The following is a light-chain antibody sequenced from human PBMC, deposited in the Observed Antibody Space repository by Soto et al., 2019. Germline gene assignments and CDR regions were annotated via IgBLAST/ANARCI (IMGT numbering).Light chain of an antibody. CDR2: GAS. CDR3: QQYGSSQWT. CDR1: QSVSSSY. V-gene: IGKV3-20*01. J-gene: IGKJ1*01. Sequence: ITLTQSLGTLSLSKRERATLSCRASQSVSSSYLAWYQQKPGLAPRLLIYGASTRATGIPDRFSGSGSGTDFIPTTKRLEPEDFAVYYCQQYGSSQWTFGQGTKVDIK.